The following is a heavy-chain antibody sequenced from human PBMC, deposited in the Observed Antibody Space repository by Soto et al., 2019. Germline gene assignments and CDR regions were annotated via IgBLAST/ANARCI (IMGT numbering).Heavy chain of an antibody. D-gene: IGHD4-17*01. Sequence: EVQLVESGGGLVQPGGSQRLSCAASGFTFSSYWMHWVRQAPGKGLVWVSRINSDGSTTNYADSVKGRFTISRDIAKNTLCLQMNSLRAEDTVVYYCARSAYDDYFYYYYMDVWGKGTTVTVSS. CDR1: GFTFSSYW. V-gene: IGHV3-74*01. CDR3: ARSAYDDYFYYYYMDV. CDR2: INSDGSTT. J-gene: IGHJ6*03.